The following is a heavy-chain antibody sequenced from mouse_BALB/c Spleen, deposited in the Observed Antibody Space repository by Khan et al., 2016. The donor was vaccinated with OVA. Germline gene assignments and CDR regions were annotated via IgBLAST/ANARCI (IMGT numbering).Heavy chain of an antibody. V-gene: IGHV3-2*02. CDR3: ARSGYEAWFAY. Sequence: EVQLQESGPGLVKPSQSLSLTCTVTGYSITSDYAWNWIRQFPGNKLEWMGYISYSGSTSYNPSLKSRISITRHTSRNQFFLQLKYVTTEDTATYFCARSGYEAWFAYWGQGTLVTVSA. D-gene: IGHD2-14*01. CDR2: ISYSGST. J-gene: IGHJ3*01. CDR1: GYSITSDYA.